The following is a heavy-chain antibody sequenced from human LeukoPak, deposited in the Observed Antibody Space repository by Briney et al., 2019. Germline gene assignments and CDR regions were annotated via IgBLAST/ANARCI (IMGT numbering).Heavy chain of an antibody. CDR1: GFTFSSYA. CDR3: ARLISISSSRFSDY. Sequence: HAGGSLRLSCAASGFTFSSYAMSWVRQAPGKGVEWVSAISISGENTYYADSVKGRFTISRDTSRNTLYLQMHSLRAEDTAVYYCARLISISSSRFSDYWGQGTLVTVSS. CDR2: ISISGENT. V-gene: IGHV3-23*01. D-gene: IGHD6-6*01. J-gene: IGHJ4*02.